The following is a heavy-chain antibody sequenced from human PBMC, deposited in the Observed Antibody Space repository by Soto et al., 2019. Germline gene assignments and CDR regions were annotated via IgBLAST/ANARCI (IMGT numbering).Heavy chain of an antibody. CDR2: INSDGGST. CDR3: ARGSGRWFGELLKDY. Sequence: PGGSLRLSCAASGFTFSSFWMHWVRQAPGKGLVWVSRINSDGGSTSYAGSVKGRFTISRDNAKNTLYLQMNSLKTEDTAVYYCARGSGRWFGELLKDYWGQGTLVTVSS. D-gene: IGHD3-10*01. CDR1: GFTFSSFW. J-gene: IGHJ4*02. V-gene: IGHV3-74*01.